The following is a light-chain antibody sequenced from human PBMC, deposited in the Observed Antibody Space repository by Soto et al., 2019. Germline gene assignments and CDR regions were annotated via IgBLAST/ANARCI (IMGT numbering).Light chain of an antibody. CDR2: SAS. J-gene: IGKJ2*01. CDR1: QTISSY. CDR3: QQSYSTPYT. Sequence: DIQMTQSPSSLSTSVGDRVTITCRASQTISSYLNWCQQKPGKAPDLLIYSASSLQSGVPSRFSGSESGTDFTLTISSLQPEDFATYYCQQSYSTPYTFGQGTKVDI. V-gene: IGKV1-39*01.